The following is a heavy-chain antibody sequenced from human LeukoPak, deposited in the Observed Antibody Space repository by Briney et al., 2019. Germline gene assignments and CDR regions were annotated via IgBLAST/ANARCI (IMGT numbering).Heavy chain of an antibody. CDR3: ARGLRAYYYYGMDV. Sequence: GGSLRLSCAGSGFTFSNYAMHWVRQAPGEGLEYVSAISSNGGSTYYADSVKGRFTISRDNSKNTPFLQMGSLRVEDMAVYYCARGLRAYYYYGMDVWGQGTTVTVSS. V-gene: IGHV3-64*02. CDR1: GFTFSNYA. CDR2: ISSNGGST. J-gene: IGHJ6*02. D-gene: IGHD3-3*01.